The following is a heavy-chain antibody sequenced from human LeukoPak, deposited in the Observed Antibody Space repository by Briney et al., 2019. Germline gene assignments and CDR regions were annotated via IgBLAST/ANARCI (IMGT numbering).Heavy chain of an antibody. CDR1: GGSFSGYY. J-gene: IGHJ4*02. CDR3: ARGSMSGWALDY. V-gene: IGHV4-34*01. D-gene: IGHD2-21*01. CDR2: INHSGST. Sequence: SETLSLTCAVYGGSFSGYYWSWIRQPPGKGLEWIGEINHSGSTNYNPSLKSRVTISVDTSKNQFSLKLSSVTAADTAVYYCARGSMSGWALDYWGQGTLVTVSS.